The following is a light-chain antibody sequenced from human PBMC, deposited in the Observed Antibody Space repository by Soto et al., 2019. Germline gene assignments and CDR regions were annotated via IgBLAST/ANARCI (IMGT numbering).Light chain of an antibody. V-gene: IGKV1-39*01. CDR1: QSISSY. J-gene: IGKJ1*01. Sequence: DIQMTQSPSSLSASVGDRVTITCRASQSISSYLNWYQQKPGKAPKLMIYAASSLQSGVPSRFSGSASGTDFNLTISSLQPEDFATYYCQQSYSTPTTFGPGTQVEI. CDR2: AAS. CDR3: QQSYSTPTT.